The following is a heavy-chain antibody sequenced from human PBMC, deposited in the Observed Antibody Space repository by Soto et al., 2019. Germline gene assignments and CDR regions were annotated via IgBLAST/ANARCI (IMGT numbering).Heavy chain of an antibody. Sequence: QVQLQESGPGLVKPSQTLSLTCTVSGGSISSGGYYWSWIRQHPGKGLEWIGYIYYSGSTYYNPSLKSRVTISVDTSKNQFSRKLSSVTAADTAVYYCARATETFSRYQLHGGWFDPRGQGTLVTVSS. V-gene: IGHV4-31*03. D-gene: IGHD2-2*01. CDR2: IYYSGST. J-gene: IGHJ5*02. CDR3: ARATETFSRYQLHGGWFDP. CDR1: GGSISSGGYY.